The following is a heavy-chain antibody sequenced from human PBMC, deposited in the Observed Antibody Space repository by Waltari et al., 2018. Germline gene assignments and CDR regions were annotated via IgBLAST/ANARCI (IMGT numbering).Heavy chain of an antibody. J-gene: IGHJ6*03. D-gene: IGHD6-13*01. CDR2: IRYDGSNK. Sequence: QVQLVESGGGVVQPGGSLRLSCAASGFTFSSHGMHWVRQAPGKGLEWVAFIRYDGSNKYYADSVKGRFTISRDNSKNTLYLQMNSLRAEDTAVYYCAKDQGSSSYMDVWGKGTTVTVSS. CDR3: AKDQGSSSYMDV. CDR1: GFTFSSHG. V-gene: IGHV3-30*02.